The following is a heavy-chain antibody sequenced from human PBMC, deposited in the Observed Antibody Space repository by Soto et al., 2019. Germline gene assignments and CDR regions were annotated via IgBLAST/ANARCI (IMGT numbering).Heavy chain of an antibody. CDR2: IIPMLGMS. D-gene: IGHD3-10*01. V-gene: IGHV1-69*02. CDR1: EATFTFYT. Sequence: QVQLVQSGAEVKKPGSSGRVSCTASEATFTFYTISWVRRVPGQGPEWMGRIIPMLGMSNYAQKFQGRVTIMADKSTSTVYMNLSGLTSEDTAVYYCATNYGSGSTHFDYWGQGTLVTVSS. CDR3: ATNYGSGSTHFDY. J-gene: IGHJ4*02.